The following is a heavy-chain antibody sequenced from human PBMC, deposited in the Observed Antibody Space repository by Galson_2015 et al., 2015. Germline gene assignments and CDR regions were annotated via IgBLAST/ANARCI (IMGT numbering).Heavy chain of an antibody. Sequence: QSGAEVKKPGESLKISCKGSGYSFTSYWIGWVRQMPGKDLEWMGIIYPGDSDTRYSPSFQGQVTISADKSISTAYLQWSSLKASDTAMYYCARHRGVTMVQGGYFYMDVWGKGTTVTVSS. V-gene: IGHV5-51*01. CDR3: ARHRGVTMVQGGYFYMDV. D-gene: IGHD3-10*01. CDR1: GYSFTSYW. CDR2: IYPGDSDT. J-gene: IGHJ6*03.